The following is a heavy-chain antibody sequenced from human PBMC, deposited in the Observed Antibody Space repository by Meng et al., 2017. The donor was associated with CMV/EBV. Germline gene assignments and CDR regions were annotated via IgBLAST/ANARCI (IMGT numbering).Heavy chain of an antibody. Sequence: SGPTLVKPTQTLTLTCTFSGFSLSTSGMCVSWVRQPPGKAQEWLALIDWDDDKYYSTSLKTRLTISKDTSKNQVVLTMTNMDPVDTATYYCARITLYSSSWPSFDPWGQGTLVTVSS. V-gene: IGHV2-70*20. D-gene: IGHD6-13*01. CDR1: GFSLSTSGMC. CDR2: IDWDDDK. CDR3: ARITLYSSSWPSFDP. J-gene: IGHJ5*02.